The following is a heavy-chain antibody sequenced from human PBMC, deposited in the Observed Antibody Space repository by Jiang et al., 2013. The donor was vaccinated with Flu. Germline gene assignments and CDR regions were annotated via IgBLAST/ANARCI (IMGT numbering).Heavy chain of an antibody. D-gene: IGHD1-26*01. CDR3: GRGGIVGATLSRGPVSD. Sequence: QLVESGGGVVQPGRSLRLSCAASGFTFSHYATHWVRQAPGKGLEWVAVISYDAGDEYYGDSVKGRFTISRDKSKNTLYLQMNSLKTEDTAVYYCGRGGIVGATLSRGPVSDWGQGTLVTVSS. CDR1: GFTFSHYA. CDR2: ISYDAGDE. J-gene: IGHJ4*02. V-gene: IGHV3-30*04.